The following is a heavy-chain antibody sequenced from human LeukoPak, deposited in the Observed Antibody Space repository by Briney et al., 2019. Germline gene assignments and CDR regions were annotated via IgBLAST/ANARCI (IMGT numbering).Heavy chain of an antibody. D-gene: IGHD6-6*01. V-gene: IGHV4-34*01. J-gene: IGHJ4*02. CDR1: GGNFSGYY. CDR2: INHSGST. CDR3: ARGRGSSSSGSFDY. Sequence: SETLSLTCAVYGGNFSGYYWSWIRQPPGKGLEWIGEINHSGSTNYNPSLKSRVTISVDTSKNQFSLKLSSVTAADTAVYYCARGRGSSSSGSFDYWGQGTLVTVSS.